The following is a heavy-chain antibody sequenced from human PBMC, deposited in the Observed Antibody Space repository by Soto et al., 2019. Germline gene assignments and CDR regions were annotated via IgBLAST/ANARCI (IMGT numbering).Heavy chain of an antibody. V-gene: IGHV3-9*01. J-gene: IGHJ6*02. CDR3: AKDRSSGSPYYGMDF. Sequence: GGSLRLSCAASGFTFGDYAMHWVRQVPGKGLEWVSGFKWNSGDVGYADSVKGRFTISRDNARNSLYLQMNSLRPEDTAVYYCAKDRSSGSPYYGMDFWGQGTRVTVSS. D-gene: IGHD3-10*01. CDR1: GFTFGDYA. CDR2: FKWNSGDV.